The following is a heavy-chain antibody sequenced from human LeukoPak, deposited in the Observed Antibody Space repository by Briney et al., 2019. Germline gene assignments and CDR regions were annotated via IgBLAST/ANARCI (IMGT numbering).Heavy chain of an antibody. V-gene: IGHV4-39*01. D-gene: IGHD3-22*01. CDR3: ARYIWEGDSSGYQKRDAFDI. CDR1: LGSLSSSSYT. J-gene: IGHJ3*02. CDR2: IFYSGAT. Sequence: SETLSLTCTVSLGSLSSSSYTWGWIRQPPGKGLEWFGRIFYSGATYYNPSLKIRATISVAPPKTHFSLNLSSVTPPATAASYCARYIWEGDSSGYQKRDAFDIWGQGTMVTVSS.